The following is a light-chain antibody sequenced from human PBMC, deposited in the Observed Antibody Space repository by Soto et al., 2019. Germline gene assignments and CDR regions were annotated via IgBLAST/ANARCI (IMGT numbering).Light chain of an antibody. CDR2: YDS. V-gene: IGLV3-21*04. Sequence: SYELTQPPSVSVAPGKTARITCGGNNIGSKSVHWYQQKPGQAPVLVIYYDSDRPSGIPERFSGSNSGNTATLTISRVEAGDEADYYCQVWDSSSDLGVFGTGTKVTV. J-gene: IGLJ1*01. CDR3: QVWDSSSDLGV. CDR1: NIGSKS.